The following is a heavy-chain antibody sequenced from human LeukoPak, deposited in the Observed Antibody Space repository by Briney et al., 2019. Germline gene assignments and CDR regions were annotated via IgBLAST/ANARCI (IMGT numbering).Heavy chain of an antibody. V-gene: IGHV1-69*04. D-gene: IGHD4-17*01. Sequence: ASVTVSCKASGGTFSSYAISWVRQAPGQGLEWMGRIIPILGIANYAQKFQGRVTITADKSTSTAYMELSSLRSEDTAVYYCARDGDYGDYTDYWGQGTLVTVPS. CDR1: GGTFSSYA. CDR2: IIPILGIA. CDR3: ARDGDYGDYTDY. J-gene: IGHJ4*02.